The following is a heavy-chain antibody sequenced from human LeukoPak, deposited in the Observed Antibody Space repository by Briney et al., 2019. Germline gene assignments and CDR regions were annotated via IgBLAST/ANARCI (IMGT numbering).Heavy chain of an antibody. Sequence: ASVKVSCKASGGTFSSYAISWVRQAPGQGLEWMGGVIPIFGTANYAQKFQGRVTITADKSTSTAYMELSSLRSEDTAVYYCARATVPYINNWFDPWGQGTLVTVSS. J-gene: IGHJ5*02. CDR3: ARATVPYINNWFDP. CDR2: VIPIFGTA. V-gene: IGHV1-69*06. CDR1: GGTFSSYA. D-gene: IGHD4-17*01.